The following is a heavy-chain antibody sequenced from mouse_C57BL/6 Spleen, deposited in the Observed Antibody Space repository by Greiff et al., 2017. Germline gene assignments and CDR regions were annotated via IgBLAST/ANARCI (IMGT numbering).Heavy chain of an antibody. CDR1: GYTFTDYY. CDR3: APLGRGGFAY. J-gene: IGHJ3*01. CDR2: INPYNGGT. Sequence: EVKLVESGPVLVKPGASVKMSCKASGYTFTDYYMNWVKQSHGKSLEWIGVINPYNGGTSYNQKFKGKATLTVDKSSSTAYMELNSLTSEDSAVYYCAPLGRGGFAYWGQGTLVTVSA. V-gene: IGHV1-19*01. D-gene: IGHD4-1*01.